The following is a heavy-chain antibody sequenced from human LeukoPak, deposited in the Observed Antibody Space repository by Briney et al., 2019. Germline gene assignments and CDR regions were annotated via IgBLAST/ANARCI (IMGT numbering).Heavy chain of an antibody. CDR1: GGSIRSNNHY. J-gene: IGHJ5*02. CDR3: ARLESAAAGNRWFDP. CDR2: IYYSGST. Sequence: SETLSLTCAVSGGSIRSNNHYWGWIRQPPGKGLEWIGSIYYSGSTYYNPSLKSRVTISVDTSKNQFSLTLSSVTAADTAVCYCARLESAAAGNRWFDPWGQGILVTVSS. D-gene: IGHD6-13*01. V-gene: IGHV4-39*07.